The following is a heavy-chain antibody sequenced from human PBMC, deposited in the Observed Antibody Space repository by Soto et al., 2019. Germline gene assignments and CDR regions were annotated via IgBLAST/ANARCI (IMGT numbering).Heavy chain of an antibody. CDR3: AIPSDVGPASSFEY. Sequence: GESLKISCQGSGYSFTNYWIGWVRQMPGTGLEWLGIIYPGNSNTRYSPSFEGQVTMSADKSINTAYLQWSSLRASDTAIYFCAIPSDVGPASSFEYWGQGTQVTVSS. CDR1: GYSFTNYW. J-gene: IGHJ4*02. CDR2: IYPGNSNT. V-gene: IGHV5-51*01. D-gene: IGHD1-26*01.